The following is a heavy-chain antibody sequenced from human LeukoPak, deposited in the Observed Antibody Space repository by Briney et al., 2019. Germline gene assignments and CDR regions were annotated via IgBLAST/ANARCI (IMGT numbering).Heavy chain of an antibody. Sequence: GGSLRLSCAASGFNFGSYAMSWVRQAPGKGLEWVSAISGSGGGTYYADSVKGRFTISRDNSKNTLYLQMNSLRAEDTAVYYCAKDLAEYQLLWTAGDYWGQGTLVTVSS. CDR3: AKDLAEYQLLWTAGDY. J-gene: IGHJ4*02. CDR2: ISGSGGGT. CDR1: GFNFGSYA. D-gene: IGHD2-2*01. V-gene: IGHV3-23*01.